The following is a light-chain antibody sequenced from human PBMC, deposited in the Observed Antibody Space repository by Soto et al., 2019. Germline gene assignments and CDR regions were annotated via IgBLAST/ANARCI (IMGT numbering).Light chain of an antibody. J-gene: IGKJ5*01. CDR1: QAIDTY. CDR3: QQLNSFPFT. V-gene: IGKV1-9*01. CDR2: AAS. Sequence: DIQLTQSPSFLSASVGDRVTITCRASQAIDTYLAWYQQKPGKAPKLLIYAASLLQSGFPSRFSGSVSGTEFTLTINGLPPEDFASYYCQQLNSFPFTFGQGTRLEIK.